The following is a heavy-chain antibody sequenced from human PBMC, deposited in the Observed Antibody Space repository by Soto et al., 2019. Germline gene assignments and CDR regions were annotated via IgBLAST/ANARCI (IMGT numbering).Heavy chain of an antibody. CDR1: GGSISSYY. CDR2: IYYSGST. J-gene: IGHJ5*01. V-gene: IGHV4-59*12. CDR3: ARLDYSGSYSPWFDP. Sequence: PSETLSLTCTVSGGSISSYYWSWIRQPPGKGLEWIGDIYYSGSTNYNPSLKSRVTISVDTSKNQFSLKLSSVTAADTAVYYCARLDYSGSYSPWFDPWGKGTLVTVSS. D-gene: IGHD1-26*01.